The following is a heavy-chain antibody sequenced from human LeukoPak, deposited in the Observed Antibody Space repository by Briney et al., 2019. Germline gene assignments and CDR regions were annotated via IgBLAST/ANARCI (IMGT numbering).Heavy chain of an antibody. CDR2: ISGSGGDT. V-gene: IGHV3-23*01. CDR3: AKDRSCTNNICHGDFDY. Sequence: GGSLRLSCAASGFTFSSYEMNWVRQAPGKGLEWVSGISGSGGDTYYADSVKGRFTISRDNSKNTLYLQMNSLRAEDTAVYYCAKDRSCTNNICHGDFDYWGQGTLVTVSS. CDR1: GFTFSSYE. J-gene: IGHJ4*02. D-gene: IGHD2-8*01.